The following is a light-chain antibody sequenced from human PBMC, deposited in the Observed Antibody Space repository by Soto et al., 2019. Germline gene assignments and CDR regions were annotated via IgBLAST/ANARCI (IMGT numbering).Light chain of an antibody. CDR3: QQYASSPLT. CDR2: DAS. CDR1: QSVSSSY. J-gene: IGKJ4*01. Sequence: EIELTQSPGTLSLSPGERATLSCRASQSVSSSYLAWYQQKPGQAPRLLIYDASSTATGIPDRFSGSGSGTDFTFTISRLQPEDFAVYYCQQYASSPLTFGGGTKVELK. V-gene: IGKV3-20*01.